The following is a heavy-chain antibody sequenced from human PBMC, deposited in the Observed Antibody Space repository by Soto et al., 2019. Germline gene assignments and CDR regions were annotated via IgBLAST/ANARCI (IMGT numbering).Heavy chain of an antibody. CDR3: ARVGSSGYYAAFDI. CDR1: GGSISSSSYY. J-gene: IGHJ3*02. V-gene: IGHV4-39*01. Sequence: SETLSLTCTVSGGSISSSSYYWGWIRQPPGKGLEWIGSIYYSGSTYYNPSLKSRVTVSVDASKNQFSLKLSSVTAADTAVYYCARVGSSGYYAAFDIWGKGTMVTVSS. D-gene: IGHD3-22*01. CDR2: IYYSGST.